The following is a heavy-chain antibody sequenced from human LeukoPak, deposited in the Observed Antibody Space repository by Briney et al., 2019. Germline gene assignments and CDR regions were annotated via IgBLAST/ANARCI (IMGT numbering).Heavy chain of an antibody. D-gene: IGHD3-22*01. CDR3: ARATPLYDSSGYYQY. J-gene: IGHJ4*02. V-gene: IGHV4-39*07. CDR2: IFHSGGT. CDR1: GGSISTDTYW. Sequence: SETLSLTCTVSGGSISTDTYWWGWIRQSPGKGLEWVAIIFHSGGTHYNPSLKSRVTISVDTSKNQFSLKLSSVTAADTAVYYCARATPLYDSSGYYQYWGQGTLVTVSS.